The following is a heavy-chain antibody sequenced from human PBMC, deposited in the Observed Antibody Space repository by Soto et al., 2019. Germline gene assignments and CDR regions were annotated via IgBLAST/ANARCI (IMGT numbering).Heavy chain of an antibody. V-gene: IGHV3-21*01. D-gene: IGHD3-10*01. CDR2: ISSSSSYI. CDR1: GFTFSSYS. Sequence: KPGGSLRLSCAASGFTFSSYSMNWVRQAPGKGLEWVSSISSSSSYIYYADSVKGRFTISRDNAKNSLYLQMNSLRAEDTAVYYCARLLWFGESHPTAFDYWGQGTLVTVSS. CDR3: ARLLWFGESHPTAFDY. J-gene: IGHJ4*02.